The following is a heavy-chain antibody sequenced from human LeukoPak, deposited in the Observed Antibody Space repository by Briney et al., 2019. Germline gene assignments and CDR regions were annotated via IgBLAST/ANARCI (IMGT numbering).Heavy chain of an antibody. CDR2: ISGSSGII. CDR1: GFTFNTYT. V-gene: IGHV3-48*01. Sequence: GGSLRLSCAASGFTFNTYTMNWVRQAPGKGLEWVSYISGSSGIIDYADSVRGRFTISRDNAKNSLYLQMNSLRAEDTAVYYCARRSTYYESSGQGPFDYWGQGTLVTVSS. CDR3: ARRSTYYESSGQGPFDY. J-gene: IGHJ4*02. D-gene: IGHD3-22*01.